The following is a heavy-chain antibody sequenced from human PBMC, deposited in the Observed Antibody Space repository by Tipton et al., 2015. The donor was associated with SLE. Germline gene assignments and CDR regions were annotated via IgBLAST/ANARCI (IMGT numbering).Heavy chain of an antibody. CDR1: GGSISSYY. V-gene: IGHV4-34*01. CDR3: ARGVVGYIDY. CDR2: INHSGST. J-gene: IGHJ4*02. Sequence: TLSLTCTVSGGSISSYYWSWIRQPPGKGLEWIGEINHSGSTDYNPSLKSRVTISEDTSKNQFSLKLSSVTAADTAVYYCARGVVGYIDYWGQGTLVTVSS.